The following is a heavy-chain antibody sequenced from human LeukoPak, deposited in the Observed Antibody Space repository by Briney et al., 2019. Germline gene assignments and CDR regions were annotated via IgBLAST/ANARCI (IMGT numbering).Heavy chain of an antibody. V-gene: IGHV3-23*01. Sequence: GGSLRLSCAASGFTFSSYAMSWVRQTPGKGLYWVSTISASGDGTYYVASVKGRFTISRDNSKDTLYLQMNSLRAEDTAVYYCAKEVPNTGKAFAYWGQGTLVTVSS. CDR1: GFTFSSYA. D-gene: IGHD3-10*01. CDR2: ISASGDGT. CDR3: AKEVPNTGKAFAY. J-gene: IGHJ4*02.